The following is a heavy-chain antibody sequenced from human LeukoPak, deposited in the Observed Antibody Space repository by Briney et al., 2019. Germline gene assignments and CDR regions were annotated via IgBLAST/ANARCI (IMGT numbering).Heavy chain of an antibody. V-gene: IGHV3-23*01. CDR1: GFTFDNFA. D-gene: IGHD3-10*01. J-gene: IGHJ4*02. CDR2: ITVSGGST. Sequence: PGGSLRFSCAPSGFTFDNFAMTWLRQAPGKGLEWVSEITVSGGSTYYADSVKGRFTISRSKSKTTLDLHMNSLRAEATANYYGARELFDVDYGEKGNLLTVSS. CDR3: ARELFDVDY.